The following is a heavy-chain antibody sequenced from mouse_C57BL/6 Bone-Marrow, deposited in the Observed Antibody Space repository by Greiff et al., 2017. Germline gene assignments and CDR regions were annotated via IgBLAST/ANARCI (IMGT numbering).Heavy chain of an antibody. V-gene: IGHV1-69*01. CDR1: GYTFTSYW. Sequence: QVQLQQPGAELVMPGASVKLSCKASGYTFTSYWMHWVKQRPGQGLEWIGEIDPSDSYTNYNQKFKGKSTLTVDKSSSTAYMQLSSLTSEDSAVYYCARPYGSRWYCDVWGTGTTVTVSS. CDR3: ARPYGSRWYCDV. D-gene: IGHD1-1*01. CDR2: IDPSDSYT. J-gene: IGHJ1*03.